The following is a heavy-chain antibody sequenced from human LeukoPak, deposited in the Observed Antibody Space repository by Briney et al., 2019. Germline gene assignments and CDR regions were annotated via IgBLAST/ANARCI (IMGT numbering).Heavy chain of an antibody. CDR1: GFTFSTHS. D-gene: IGHD5-18*01. J-gene: IGHJ4*02. V-gene: IGHV3-21*01. Sequence: GGSLRLSCAASGFTFSTHSVNWVRQAPGKGLEWVSSISSSSSHIYYADSVKGRFTISRDNAKNSLYLQMNSLRAEDTAVYYCAKAQQLWYHFDYWGQGTLVTVSS. CDR3: AKAQQLWYHFDY. CDR2: ISSSSSHI.